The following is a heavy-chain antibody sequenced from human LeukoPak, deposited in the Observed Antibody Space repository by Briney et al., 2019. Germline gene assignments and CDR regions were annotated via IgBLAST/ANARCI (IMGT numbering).Heavy chain of an antibody. J-gene: IGHJ4*02. Sequence: GWSLRLSCAASGFTFSSYAMSWVRQAPGKGLEWVSAISGSGGSTYYADYVKGRFTISRDNSKNTLYLQMNSLRAEDTAVYYCAKVLCSKQKEAYDILTGYYSAFDYWGQGTLVTVSS. V-gene: IGHV3-23*01. CDR3: AKVLCSKQKEAYDILTGYYSAFDY. CDR2: ISGSGGST. CDR1: GFTFSSYA. D-gene: IGHD3-9*01.